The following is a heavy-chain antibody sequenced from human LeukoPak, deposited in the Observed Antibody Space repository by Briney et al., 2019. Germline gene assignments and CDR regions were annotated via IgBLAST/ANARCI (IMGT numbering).Heavy chain of an antibody. D-gene: IGHD1-7*01. J-gene: IGHJ5*02. CDR3: ARAPYNWNYRFDP. V-gene: IGHV4-34*01. CDR2: INHSGST. Sequence: SETLSLTCAVYGGSFSGYYWSWIRQPPGKGLEWIGEINHSGSTNYNPSLKSRVTISVDTSKNQVSLKLSSVTAADTAVYYCARAPYNWNYRFDPWGQGTLVTVSS. CDR1: GGSFSGYY.